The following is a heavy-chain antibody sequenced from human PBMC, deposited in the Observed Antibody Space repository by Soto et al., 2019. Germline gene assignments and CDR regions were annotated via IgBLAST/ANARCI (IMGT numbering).Heavy chain of an antibody. V-gene: IGHV4-59*01. CDR2: IHYTGSS. Sequence: SETLSLTCTVSSGSISGYFWSWIRQPPGKELELIAYIHYTGSSYYNPSLKSRVTISIDTYKNQFSLKLSSVSDADTAVYYCAKLGRIDAAGTWFEPWGQGTLVTVSS. CDR3: AKLGRIDAAGTWFEP. D-gene: IGHD6-13*01. CDR1: SGSISGYF. J-gene: IGHJ5*02.